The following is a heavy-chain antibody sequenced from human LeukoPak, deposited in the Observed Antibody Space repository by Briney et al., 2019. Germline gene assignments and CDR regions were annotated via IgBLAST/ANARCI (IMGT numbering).Heavy chain of an antibody. V-gene: IGHV3-13*01. D-gene: IGHD2-15*01. Sequence: GGSLRLSCAASGFTFIDYDMHWVRQVIGKGLEWVSAIGIRGDTHYSGSVKGRFTISRDNSKNTLYLLVDSLRAEDTAIYYCAKDVSPLGWYLDSWGQGVPVTVSS. CDR1: GFTFIDYD. CDR3: AKDVSPLGWYLDS. J-gene: IGHJ4*02. CDR2: IGIRGDT.